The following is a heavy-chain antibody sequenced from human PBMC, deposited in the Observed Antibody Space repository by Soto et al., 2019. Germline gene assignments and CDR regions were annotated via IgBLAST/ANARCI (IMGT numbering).Heavy chain of an antibody. D-gene: IGHD2-2*01. CDR1: GFTFSTYA. V-gene: IGHV3-23*01. Sequence: GSLRLSCAASGFTFSTYAMSWVRQAPGEGPKWVSAISAGGGGSTPYADSVKGRFTISRDNSKNTLYLQMNSLRAEDTAVYYCARCSTTCWGNWFNPWGQGTLVTVSS. J-gene: IGHJ5*02. CDR3: ARCSTTCWGNWFNP. CDR2: ISAGGGGST.